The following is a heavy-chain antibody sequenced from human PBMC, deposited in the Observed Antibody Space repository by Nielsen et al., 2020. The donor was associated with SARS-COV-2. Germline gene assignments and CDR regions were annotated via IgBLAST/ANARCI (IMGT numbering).Heavy chain of an antibody. V-gene: IGHV4-34*01. CDR1: FGSFSDYS. D-gene: IGHD2-2*01. CDR2: ITYSGST. J-gene: IGHJ3*02. CDR3: ASTTEVVPAAHAFDI. Sequence: SETLSLTCGVSFGSFSDYSWGWIRQPPGKGLEWIGVITYSGSTNYNPSLMSRVTISIVPSKSQFSLKLSSVTAADTAVYYCASTTEVVPAAHAFDIWGQGTMVTVSS.